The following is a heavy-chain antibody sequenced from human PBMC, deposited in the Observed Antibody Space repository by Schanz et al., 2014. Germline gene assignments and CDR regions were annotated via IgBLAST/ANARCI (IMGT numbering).Heavy chain of an antibody. CDR2: INTGSGDT. Sequence: QVQLVQSGPEVKKPGASVKVSCKASEYSFTSYSMHWVRQAPGQRLEWMGWINTGSGDTKYSQNFQGRVTITRDTSASTACMELSSLRSEDTAVYSCARGIGGYGANNYFDYWGQGILVTVSS. CDR1: EYSFTSYS. CDR3: ARGIGGYGANNYFDY. V-gene: IGHV1-3*04. J-gene: IGHJ4*02. D-gene: IGHD5-12*01.